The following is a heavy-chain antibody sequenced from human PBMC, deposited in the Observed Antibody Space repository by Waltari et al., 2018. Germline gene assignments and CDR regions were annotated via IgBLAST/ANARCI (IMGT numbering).Heavy chain of an antibody. J-gene: IGHJ3*02. D-gene: IGHD6-6*01. CDR2: ISHSGSS. CDR3: TRIRVGRYTTSSRGFDI. CDR1: GGSFSDYY. V-gene: IGHV4-34*01. Sequence: QVQLQQWGAGLLKPSETLSLTCAVYGGSFSDYYWTWIRQPPGKGLEWIGEISHSGSSNYNPSLKSRVTLSVDTSVNYFSLRLTSVTAADTAVYYCTRIRVGRYTTSSRGFDIWGQGTVVTVSS.